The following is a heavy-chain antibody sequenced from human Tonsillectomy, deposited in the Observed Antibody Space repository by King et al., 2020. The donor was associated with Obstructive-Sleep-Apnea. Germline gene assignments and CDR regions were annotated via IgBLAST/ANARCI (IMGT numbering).Heavy chain of an antibody. CDR2: MSSNGGST. Sequence: VQLVESGGGSVQPGGSLRLSCAASGFTFSNYVMHWVRQAPGKGREDVSGMSSNGGSTYYANAVKGRFTSSRDNSKNTLYLQMGSLRGEDMAVYYCARDTNYGDYDPSIYYGMDVWGQGTTVTVSS. V-gene: IGHV3-64*01. D-gene: IGHD4-17*01. CDR1: GFTFSNYV. CDR3: ARDTNYGDYDPSIYYGMDV. J-gene: IGHJ6*02.